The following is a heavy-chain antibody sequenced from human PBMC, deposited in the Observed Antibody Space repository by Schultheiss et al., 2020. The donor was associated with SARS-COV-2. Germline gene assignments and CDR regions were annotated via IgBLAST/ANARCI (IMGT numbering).Heavy chain of an antibody. Sequence: SQTLSLTCTVSGGSISSYYWSWIRQPAGKGLEWIGRIYTSGSTNYNPSLKSRVTMSVDTSKNQFSLKLSSVTAADTAVYYCARSITIFPYYYYGMDVWGQGTTVTVSS. D-gene: IGHD3-3*01. J-gene: IGHJ6*02. CDR3: ARSITIFPYYYYGMDV. CDR1: GGSISSYY. CDR2: IYTSGST. V-gene: IGHV4-4*07.